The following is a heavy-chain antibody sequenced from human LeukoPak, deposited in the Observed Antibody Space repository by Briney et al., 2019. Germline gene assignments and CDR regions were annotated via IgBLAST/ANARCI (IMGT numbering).Heavy chain of an antibody. CDR1: GYTFTGYY. V-gene: IGHV1-2*02. D-gene: IGHD6-13*01. J-gene: IGHJ4*02. CDR3: ARRIAAAGTLDY. CDR2: INPNSGGT. Sequence: ASVKVSCKASGYTFTGYYMHWMRQAPGQGLEWMGWINPNSGGTNYAQKFQGRVTMTRDTSISTAYMELSRLRSDDTAVYYCARRIAAAGTLDYWGQGTLVTVSS.